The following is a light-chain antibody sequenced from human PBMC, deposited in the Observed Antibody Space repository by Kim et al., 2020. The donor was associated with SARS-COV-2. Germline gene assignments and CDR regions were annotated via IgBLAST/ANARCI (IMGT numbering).Light chain of an antibody. J-gene: IGLJ3*02. CDR1: SYNVGNPG. Sequence: QTATLTRPGNSYNVGNPGAAWLQQHQGPPPKLLSYRNNNRPSGISEKFSASRSGNTASLTITGLQPEDEADYYCSAWDSSLSAWVFGGGTQLTVL. CDR2: RNN. CDR3: SAWDSSLSAWV. V-gene: IGLV10-54*04.